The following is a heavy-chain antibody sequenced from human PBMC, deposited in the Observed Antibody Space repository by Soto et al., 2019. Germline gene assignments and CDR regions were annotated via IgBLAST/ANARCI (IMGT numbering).Heavy chain of an antibody. CDR1: GFTFSDYY. V-gene: IGHV3-11*06. J-gene: IGHJ6*02. CDR2: ISSSSRTT. Sequence: PGGSLRLSCAASGFTFSDYYMSWIRQAPGKGLDWVAYISSSSRTTKYGDSVKGRFTISRGNAKNSLFLQMNSLRGEDTAVYYCARDVYRYSSSSPEDVWGQGTTVTVSS. D-gene: IGHD6-6*01. CDR3: ARDVYRYSSSSPEDV.